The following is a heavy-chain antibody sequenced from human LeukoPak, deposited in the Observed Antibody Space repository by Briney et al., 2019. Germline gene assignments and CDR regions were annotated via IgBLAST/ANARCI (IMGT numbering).Heavy chain of an antibody. J-gene: IGHJ1*01. D-gene: IGHD6-13*01. CDR1: GGSIRGYY. V-gene: IGHV4-59*01. CDR3: ASYSSSLEYFHP. Sequence: SETLSLTCTVSGGSIRGYYWSWIRQPPGKGLEWVAYINYSGSTNYNPSLKSRVAISVDTSKNHFSLKLSSVTAADTAVYYCASYSSSLEYFHPWGQGTLVTVSS. CDR2: INYSGST.